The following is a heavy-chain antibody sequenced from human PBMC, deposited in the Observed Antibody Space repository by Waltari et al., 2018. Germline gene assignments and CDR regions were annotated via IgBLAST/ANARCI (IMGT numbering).Heavy chain of an antibody. Sequence: EVQLVESGGGLVQPGGSLRLSCAASGFNFSSYSMHWVRQAPGKGLEWVSYISSSSSTIYYADSVKGRFTISRDNAKNSLYLQMNSLRAEDTAVYYCAREYGALLAIGVIAYWGQGTLVTVSS. D-gene: IGHD4-17*01. CDR1: GFNFSSYS. V-gene: IGHV3-48*01. J-gene: IGHJ4*02. CDR2: ISSSSSTI. CDR3: AREYGALLAIGVIAY.